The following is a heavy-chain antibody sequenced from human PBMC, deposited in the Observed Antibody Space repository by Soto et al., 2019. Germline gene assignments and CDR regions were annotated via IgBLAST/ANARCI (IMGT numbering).Heavy chain of an antibody. CDR3: ARVSDY. CDR2: INHSGSA. CDR1: GGSFIDYS. Sequence: QVLLQQWGAGRLKPSETLSLTCAVYGGSFIDYSWGWNRQSPGTGLDWIGEINHSGSANYNPSLKSRVTISVDTSKNQFSLKLYSVTAADAAVYYCARVSDYWSQGTLVTVSS. V-gene: IGHV4-34*01. J-gene: IGHJ4*02.